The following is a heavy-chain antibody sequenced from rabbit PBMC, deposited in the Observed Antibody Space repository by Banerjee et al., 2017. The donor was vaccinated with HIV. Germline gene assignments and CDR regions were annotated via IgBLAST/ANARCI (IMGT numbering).Heavy chain of an antibody. V-gene: IGHV1S43*01. Sequence: QEQLVESGGGLVTLGGSLKVSCKASGIDFSSYGISWVRQAPGKGLEWIACIFGGSSGGTWYASWVNGRFTVSRSTSLITVDLKMTSLTAADTATYFCARGAGYAGNGYYIPLKLWGPGTLVTVS. CDR3: ARGAGYAGNGYYIPLKL. CDR1: GIDFSSYG. D-gene: IGHD8-1*01. J-gene: IGHJ4*01. CDR2: IFGGSSGGT.